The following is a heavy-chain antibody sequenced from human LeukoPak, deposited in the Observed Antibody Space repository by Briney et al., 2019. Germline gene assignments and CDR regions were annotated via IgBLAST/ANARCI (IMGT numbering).Heavy chain of an antibody. CDR2: IFYSGST. CDR3: ARDRGIGFDY. Sequence: SETLSLTCTVSGGSISTSNYYWGWIRQPPGKGLEWIGNIFYSGSTYYSPSLKSRVTISVDTSKNQFSLKLSSVTAADTAVYYCARDRGIGFDYWGQGTLVTVSS. J-gene: IGHJ4*02. D-gene: IGHD3-16*01. V-gene: IGHV4-39*07. CDR1: GGSISTSNYY.